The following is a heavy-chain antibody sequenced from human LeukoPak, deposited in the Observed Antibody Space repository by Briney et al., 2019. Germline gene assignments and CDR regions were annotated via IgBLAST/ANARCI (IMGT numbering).Heavy chain of an antibody. J-gene: IGHJ6*03. CDR2: ISSSGSTI. Sequence: PGGSLRLSCAASGFTFSDYYTSWIRQAPGKGLEWVSYISSSGSTIYYADSVKGRFTISRDNAKNSLYLQMNSLRAEDTAVYYCARFRGRIAAATIYYYYYMDVWGKGTTVTISS. V-gene: IGHV3-11*01. CDR3: ARFRGRIAAATIYYYYYMDV. CDR1: GFTFSDYY. D-gene: IGHD6-13*01.